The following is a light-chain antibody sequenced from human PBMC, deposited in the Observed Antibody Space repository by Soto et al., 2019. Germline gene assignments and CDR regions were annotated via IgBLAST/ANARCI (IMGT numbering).Light chain of an antibody. J-gene: IGLJ2*01. V-gene: IGLV1-40*01. CDR2: GNS. Sequence: QAVVTQPPSVSGAPGQRVTISCTGSSSNIGAGYDVHWYQQLPVTAPKLLIYGNSNRPSGVPDRFSGSKSGTSASLAITGLQAEDEADYYCQSYDSSLSVVVFGGGTKVTVL. CDR1: SSNIGAGYD. CDR3: QSYDSSLSVVV.